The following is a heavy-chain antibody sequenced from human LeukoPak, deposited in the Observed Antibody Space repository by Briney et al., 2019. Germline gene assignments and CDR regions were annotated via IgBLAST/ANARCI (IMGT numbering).Heavy chain of an antibody. CDR2: ISSGGGRI. Sequence: GGSLRLSCAASGFTFSNYEMNWVGQAPGKGREWVSFISSGGGRIYYADSVKGRFTISRDTLKNSLFLQTNSLRAEDTAVYYCAREGANYYYGMDVWGPGTTVAASS. CDR3: AREGANYYYGMDV. J-gene: IGHJ6*02. CDR1: GFTFSNYE. V-gene: IGHV3-48*03.